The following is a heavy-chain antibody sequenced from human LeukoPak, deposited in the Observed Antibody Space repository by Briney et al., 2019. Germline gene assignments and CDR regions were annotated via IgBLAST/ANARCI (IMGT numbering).Heavy chain of an antibody. D-gene: IGHD3-3*01. J-gene: IGHJ6*03. CDR1: GFSFSTSA. CDR3: ARGLGNSDFWSGYPYYYYMDV. Sequence: GGSLRLSCVTSGFSFSTSAMNWVRQAPGKGLEWVSSINQGTTHIYYAGSVRGRFTISRDDARNSLYLQMSSLRAEDTAVYYCARGLGNSDFWSGYPYYYYMDVWGKGTTVTVSS. V-gene: IGHV3-21*01. CDR2: INQGTTHI.